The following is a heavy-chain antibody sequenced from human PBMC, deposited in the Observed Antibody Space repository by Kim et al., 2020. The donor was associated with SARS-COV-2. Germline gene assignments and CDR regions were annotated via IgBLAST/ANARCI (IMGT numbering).Heavy chain of an antibody. V-gene: IGHV3-30*03. J-gene: IGHJ4*02. CDR3: AVFPGIAAAEIIGDY. Sequence: GGSLRLSCAASGFTFSSYGMHWVRQAPGKGLEWVAVISYDGSNKYYADSVKGRFTISRDNSKNTLYLQMNSLRAEDTAVYYCAVFPGIAAAEIIGDYWGQGTLVTVSS. D-gene: IGHD6-13*01. CDR2: ISYDGSNK. CDR1: GFTFSSYG.